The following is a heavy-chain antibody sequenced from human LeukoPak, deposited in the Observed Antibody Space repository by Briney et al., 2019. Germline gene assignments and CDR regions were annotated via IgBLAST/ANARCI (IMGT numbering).Heavy chain of an antibody. CDR3: ARLKGYSYGKGAFDI. CDR2: IYYSGST. D-gene: IGHD5-18*01. J-gene: IGHJ3*02. Sequence: PSETLSLTCTVSGGSISSSSYYWGWIRQPPGKGLEWIGSIYYSGSTYYNPSLKSRVMISVDTSKNQFSLKLSSVTAADTAVYYCARLKGYSYGKGAFDIWGQGTMVTVSS. CDR1: GGSISSSSYY. V-gene: IGHV4-39*01.